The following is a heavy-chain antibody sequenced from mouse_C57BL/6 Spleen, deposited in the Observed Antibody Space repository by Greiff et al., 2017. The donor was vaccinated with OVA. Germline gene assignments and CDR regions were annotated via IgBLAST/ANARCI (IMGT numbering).Heavy chain of an antibody. D-gene: IGHD1-1*01. J-gene: IGHJ2*01. V-gene: IGHV1-54*01. CDR1: GYAFTNYL. CDR3: ARGGYGTDY. CDR2: INPGSGGT. Sequence: VQLQESGAELVRPGTSVKVSCKASGYAFTNYLIEWVKQRPGQGLEWIGVINPGSGGTNYNEKFKGKATLTADKSSSTAYMQLSSLTSEDSAVYFCARGGYGTDYWGQGTTLTVSS.